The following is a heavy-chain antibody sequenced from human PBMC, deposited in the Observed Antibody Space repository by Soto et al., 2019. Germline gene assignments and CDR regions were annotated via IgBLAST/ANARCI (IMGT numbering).Heavy chain of an antibody. CDR1: GASIRSTDYY. CDR3: VRTAREGAVAPHWFDR. CDR2: VYYTGST. Sequence: SETLSLTCTVSGASIRSTDYYWSWIRQAPGKGLEWIGYVYYTGSTYYNPSLMSRLTISVDTSKNQFSLKLTSVTAAEAAVYYCVRTAREGAVAPHWFDRWGQGTQVTVYS. D-gene: IGHD2-21*02. J-gene: IGHJ5*02. V-gene: IGHV4-30-4*01.